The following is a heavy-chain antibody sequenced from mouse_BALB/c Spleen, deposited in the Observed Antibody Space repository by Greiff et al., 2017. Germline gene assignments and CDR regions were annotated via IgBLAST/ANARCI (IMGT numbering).Heavy chain of an antibody. CDR1: GFTFSSYT. CDR2: ISNGGGST. CDR3: ARHGSLDY. V-gene: IGHV5-12-2*01. Sequence: EVHLVESGGGLVQPGGSLKLSCAASGFTFSSYTMSWVRQTPEKRLEWVAYISNGGGSTYYPDTVKGRFTISRDNAKNTLYLQMSSLKSEDTAMYYCARHGSLDYWGQGTTLTVSS. J-gene: IGHJ2*01.